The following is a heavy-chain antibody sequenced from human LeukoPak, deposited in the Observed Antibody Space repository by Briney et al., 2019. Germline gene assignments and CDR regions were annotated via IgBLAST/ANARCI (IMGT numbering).Heavy chain of an antibody. J-gene: IGHJ4*02. CDR3: ARVGQTSGWPYYFDY. Sequence: ASVKVSCKASGYTFTGYYMHWVRQAPGQGLEWMGWVTPNSGGTNYAQKLQGRVTMTTDTSTSTAYMELRSLRSDDTAVYYCARVGQTSGWPYYFDYWGQGTLVTVSS. D-gene: IGHD6-19*01. CDR1: GYTFTGYY. CDR2: VTPNSGGT. V-gene: IGHV1-2*02.